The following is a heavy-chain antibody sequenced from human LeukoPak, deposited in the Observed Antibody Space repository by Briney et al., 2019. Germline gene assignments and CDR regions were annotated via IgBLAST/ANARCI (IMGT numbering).Heavy chain of an antibody. CDR3: ARDFDCSGGSCHYYFDY. Sequence: SVKVSCKASGGTFSSYAISWVRQAPGQGLEWMGRIIPIFGTANYAQKFQSRVTITTDESTSTAYMELSSLRSEDTAVYYCARDFDCSGGSCHYYFDYWGQGTLVTVSS. CDR2: IIPIFGTA. J-gene: IGHJ4*02. CDR1: GGTFSSYA. D-gene: IGHD2-15*01. V-gene: IGHV1-69*05.